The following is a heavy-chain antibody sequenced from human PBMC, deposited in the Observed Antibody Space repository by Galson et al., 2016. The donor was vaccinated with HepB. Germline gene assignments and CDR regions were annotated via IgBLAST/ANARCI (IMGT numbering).Heavy chain of an antibody. J-gene: IGHJ3*02. D-gene: IGHD3-3*01. CDR3: ATPPPRGLGSGYYHEAFDI. CDR2: IYSGDHT. CDR1: GFIVSSNS. V-gene: IGHV3-53*01. Sequence: SLRLSCAVSGFIVSSNSMNWVRQAPGKGLEWVSVIYSGDHTYYADSVKGRFTISRDSSKNTLFLQMNSLRPEDTAVYYCATPPPRGLGSGYYHEAFDIWGQGTVVTVSS.